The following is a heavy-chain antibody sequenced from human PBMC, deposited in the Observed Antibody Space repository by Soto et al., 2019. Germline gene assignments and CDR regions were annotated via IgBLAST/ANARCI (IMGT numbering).Heavy chain of an antibody. CDR2: ISISGNT. CDR3: AGGREDFHAGSGPRWRWLAP. Sequence: QVQLQESGPGLVKPSETLSLTCTVSGGSISSDFWSWIRQPPGKGLEWIGYISISGNTDYSPSLKSRATIAAATSRNQFSLKLRSVNTADTAVYFWAGGREDFHAGSGPRWRWLAPWGQGTLVTVSS. D-gene: IGHD3-3*01. J-gene: IGHJ5*02. V-gene: IGHV4-59*01. CDR1: GGSISSDF.